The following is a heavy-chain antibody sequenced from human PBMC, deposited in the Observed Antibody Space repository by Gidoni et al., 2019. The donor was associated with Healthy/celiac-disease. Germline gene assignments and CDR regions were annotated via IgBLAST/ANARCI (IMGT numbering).Heavy chain of an antibody. D-gene: IGHD1-26*01. J-gene: IGHJ3*02. V-gene: IGHV1-18*01. Sequence: QVQLVQSGAEVKKPGASVKVSCKASGYTFTSSGISWVRQAPGQGLEWMGWISAYNGNTNHAQKLQGRVTMTTDTSTSTAYMELRSLRSDDTAVYYCARSPTKWELLLHAFDIWGQGTMVTVSS. CDR3: ARSPTKWELLLHAFDI. CDR1: GYTFTSSG. CDR2: ISAYNGNT.